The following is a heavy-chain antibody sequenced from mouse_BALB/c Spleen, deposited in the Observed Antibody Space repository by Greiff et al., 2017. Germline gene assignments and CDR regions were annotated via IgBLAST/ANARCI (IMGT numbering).Heavy chain of an antibody. Sequence: EVKLEESGGGLVKPGGSLKLSCAASGFTFSSYAMSWVRQTPEKRLEWVASISSGGSTYYPDSVKGRFTISRDNARNILYLQMSSLRSEDTAMYYCVKKGGYYYGSSYYWYFDVWGAGTTVTVSS. J-gene: IGHJ1*01. CDR1: GFTFSSYA. CDR2: ISSGGST. CDR3: VKKGGYYYGSSYYWYFDV. V-gene: IGHV5-6-5*01. D-gene: IGHD1-1*01.